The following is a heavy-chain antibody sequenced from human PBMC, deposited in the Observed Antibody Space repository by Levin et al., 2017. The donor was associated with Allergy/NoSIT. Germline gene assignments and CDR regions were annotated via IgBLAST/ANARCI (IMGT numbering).Heavy chain of an antibody. J-gene: IGHJ4*02. V-gene: IGHV3-23*01. Sequence: GGSLRLSCVASGFRFSSYAMSWVRQAPGKGLEWVSVICAGGGTTYYVDSVKGRLTISRDDSKNALYLQMNSLRAEDTATYFCAKCIGDSCYSPIDYWGQGTVVTVSS. CDR3: AKCIGDSCYSPIDY. CDR2: ICAGGGTT. CDR1: GFRFSSYA. D-gene: IGHD2-15*01.